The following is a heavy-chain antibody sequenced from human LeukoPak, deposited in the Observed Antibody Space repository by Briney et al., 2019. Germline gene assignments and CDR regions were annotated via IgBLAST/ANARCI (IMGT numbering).Heavy chain of an antibody. V-gene: IGHV4-34*01. J-gene: IGHJ4*02. D-gene: IGHD3-3*01. Sequence: SSETLSLTCAVYDGSFSGYYWSWIRQPPGKGLEWIGEINHSGSTNYNPSLKSRVTISLGTSKSQFSLKVRYVTAADTAVYYCARGLNDSWTGENYWGQGTLVTVSS. CDR3: ARGLNDSWTGENY. CDR2: INHSGST. CDR1: DGSFSGYY.